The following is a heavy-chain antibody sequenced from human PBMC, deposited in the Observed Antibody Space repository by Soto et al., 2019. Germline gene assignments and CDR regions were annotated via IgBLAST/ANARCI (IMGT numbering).Heavy chain of an antibody. J-gene: IGHJ5*02. CDR2: INAGNGNT. D-gene: IGHD2-2*01. Sequence: ASVKVSCKASGYTFTSYAMHWVRQAPGQRLEWMGWINAGNGNTKYSQKFQGRVTITRDTSASTAYMELSSLRSEDTAVYYCASLSVGYCSSTSCFEWFDPWGQGTLVTVSS. CDR3: ASLSVGYCSSTSCFEWFDP. CDR1: GYTFTSYA. V-gene: IGHV1-3*01.